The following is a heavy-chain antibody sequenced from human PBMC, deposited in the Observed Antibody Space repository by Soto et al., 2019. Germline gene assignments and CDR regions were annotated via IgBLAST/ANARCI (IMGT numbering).Heavy chain of an antibody. CDR1: GGSISSSNW. CDR3: ARDGGAMAYYYYGMDV. V-gene: IGHV4-4*03. J-gene: IGHJ6*02. D-gene: IGHD3-16*01. Sequence: LPETLSLTCAVSGGSISSSNWWSWVRQPPGKGLEWIGEIYHSGSTNYNPSLQSRVTIKVDKSKNQFSLQLSSVTAADTAVYYCARDGGAMAYYYYGMDVRGQGTTVTVSS. CDR2: IYHSGST.